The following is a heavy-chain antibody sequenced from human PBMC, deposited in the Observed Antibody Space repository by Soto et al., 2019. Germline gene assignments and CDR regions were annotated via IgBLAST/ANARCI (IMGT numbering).Heavy chain of an antibody. D-gene: IGHD3-3*01. Sequence: GGSLRLSCAASGFTFSSYWMHWVRQAPGKGLVWVSRINSDGSSTSYADSVKGRFTISRDNAKNTLYLQMNRLRAEDTAVYYCARDIDFSAWFDPWGQGTLVTVSS. CDR2: INSDGSST. J-gene: IGHJ5*02. V-gene: IGHV3-74*01. CDR3: ARDIDFSAWFDP. CDR1: GFTFSSYW.